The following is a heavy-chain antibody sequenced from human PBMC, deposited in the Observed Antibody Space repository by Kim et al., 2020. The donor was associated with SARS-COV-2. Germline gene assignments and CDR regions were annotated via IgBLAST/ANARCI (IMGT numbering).Heavy chain of an antibody. V-gene: IGHV3-23*01. J-gene: IGHJ4*02. CDR2: ISGTSSHT. CDR1: RFTFRDYA. D-gene: IGHD2-15*01. CDR3: GKDHFGSSGDDCYSGLPYCLDF. Sequence: GGSLRLSCVASRFTFRDYAMTWVRQAPGKGLEWVSDISGTSSHTYYADSVKGRFTISRDNSKNTLYLQMNSLRAEDTAIYYCGKDHFGSSGDDCYSGLPYCLDFWGQGSVVTVSS.